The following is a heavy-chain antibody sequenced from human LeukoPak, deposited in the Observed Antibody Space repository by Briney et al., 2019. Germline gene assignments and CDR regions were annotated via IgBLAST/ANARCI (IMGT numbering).Heavy chain of an antibody. Sequence: GGSLRLSRSASGFTFSTYPMHWVRQAPGRGLEYVSSISSDGDSTYYADSVKGRFTISRDNSKNTLYLQTSSLRAEDTAVYYCVKRTTDYYYYDHWGRGTLVTVSS. J-gene: IGHJ4*02. V-gene: IGHV3-64D*06. CDR2: ISSDGDST. D-gene: IGHD3-9*01. CDR1: GFTFSTYP. CDR3: VKRTTDYYYYDH.